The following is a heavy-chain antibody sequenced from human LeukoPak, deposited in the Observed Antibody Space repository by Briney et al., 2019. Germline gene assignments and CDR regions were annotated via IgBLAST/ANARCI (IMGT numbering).Heavy chain of an antibody. D-gene: IGHD1-26*01. CDR1: GFTVSGNH. J-gene: IGHJ2*01. V-gene: IGHV3-66*01. CDR2: IESSGDM. Sequence: PGGSLRLSCAAAGFTVSGNHMSWVRQSPEKGLEWVAIIESSGDMVYANSVKGRFTISRDNSKNTVSLQLNSLRAEDTAMYYCARATYSRYWYFDPWGRGTLVTVPS. CDR3: ARATYSRYWYFDP.